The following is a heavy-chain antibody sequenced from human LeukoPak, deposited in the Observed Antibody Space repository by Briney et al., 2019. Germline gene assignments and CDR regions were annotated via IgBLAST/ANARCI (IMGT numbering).Heavy chain of an antibody. CDR2: ITISGHTK. J-gene: IGHJ5*02. CDR3: ARGDPHADL. V-gene: IGHV3-48*03. Sequence: TGESLRLSCAASGFDLSTYEMNWVRQAPGKGLEWIADITISGHTKNYADSVKGRFTISRDNARTSLYLQMNSLRVEDTGVYYCARGDPHADLWGQGTLVTVSS. CDR1: GFDLSTYE.